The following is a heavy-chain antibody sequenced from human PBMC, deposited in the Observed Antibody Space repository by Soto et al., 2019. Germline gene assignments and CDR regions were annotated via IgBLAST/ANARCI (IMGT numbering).Heavy chain of an antibody. Sequence: GGSLRLSCASSGFDASVNLMNLVRQAPGRGLEWVSVINGAGDTKYADSVKGRFAISRDTSRNTVYLQLNSLRAEDTAVYYCVRENYYYGMDVWGHGTTVTVSS. CDR1: GFDASVNL. CDR2: INGAGDT. V-gene: IGHV3-66*01. J-gene: IGHJ6*02. CDR3: VRENYYYGMDV.